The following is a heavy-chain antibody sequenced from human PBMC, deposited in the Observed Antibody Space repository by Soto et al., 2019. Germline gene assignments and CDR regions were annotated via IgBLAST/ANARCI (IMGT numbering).Heavy chain of an antibody. CDR2: IRQDGGEK. CDR1: GYTVSNYY. CDR3: ASAPDYGPHLDY. D-gene: IGHD4-17*01. J-gene: IGHJ4*02. V-gene: IGHV3-7*03. Sequence: PGGSLRLSCRASGYTVSNYYIIWVLQAPGKGLEWGAKIRQDGGEKYYVDSVKGRFTISRDNSQNSMYLQMNSLRAEDTAVYYCASAPDYGPHLDYWGQGILVTVSS.